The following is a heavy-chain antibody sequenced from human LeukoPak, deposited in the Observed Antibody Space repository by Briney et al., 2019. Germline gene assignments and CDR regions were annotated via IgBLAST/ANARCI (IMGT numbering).Heavy chain of an antibody. CDR1: GFTFSSYA. CDR3: ARDPLRYFDWLLKRGQRYNWFDP. D-gene: IGHD3-9*01. CDR2: ISGSGGST. Sequence: GGSLRLSCAASGFTFSSYAMSWVRQAPGKGLEWVSAISGSGGSTYYADSVKGRFTISRDNSKNTLYLQMNSLRAEDTAVYYCARDPLRYFDWLLKRGQRYNWFDPWGQGTLVTVSS. J-gene: IGHJ5*02. V-gene: IGHV3-23*01.